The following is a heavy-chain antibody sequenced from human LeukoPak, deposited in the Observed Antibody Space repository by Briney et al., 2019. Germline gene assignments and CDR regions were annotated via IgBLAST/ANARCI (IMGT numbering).Heavy chain of an antibody. D-gene: IGHD3-16*02. CDR1: GGSISSYY. J-gene: IGHJ4*02. CDR2: IYYSGST. CDR3: ARLGGNYDYVWGSYLTQYYFDY. Sequence: SETLSLTCTVSGGSISSYYWSWIRQPPGKGLEWTGYIYYSGSTNYNPSLKSRVTISVDTSKNQFSLKLSSVTAADTAVYYCARLGGNYDYVWGSYLTQYYFDYWGQGTLVTVSS. V-gene: IGHV4-59*08.